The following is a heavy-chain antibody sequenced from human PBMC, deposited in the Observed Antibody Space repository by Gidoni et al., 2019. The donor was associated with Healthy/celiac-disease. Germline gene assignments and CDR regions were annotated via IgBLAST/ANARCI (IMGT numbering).Heavy chain of an antibody. J-gene: IGHJ6*03. D-gene: IGHD6-19*01. CDR1: GGTFRSYA. CDR3: ARDGGWLENYYYYMDV. CDR2: IIPIFGTA. V-gene: IGHV1-69*06. Sequence: GSSVKVSCKASGGTFRSYAISWVRQAPGQGLEWMGGIIPIFGTANYAQKFQGRVTITADKSTSTAYMELSSLRSEDTAVYYCARDGGWLENYYYYMDVWGKGTTVTVSS.